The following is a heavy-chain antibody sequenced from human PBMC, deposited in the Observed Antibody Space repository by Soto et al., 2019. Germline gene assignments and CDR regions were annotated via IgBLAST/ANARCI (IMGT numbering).Heavy chain of an antibody. CDR1: GYTFTSYD. CDR2: MNPNSGNT. V-gene: IGHV1-8*01. J-gene: IGHJ3*02. Sequence: AASVKVSCKASGYTFTSYDINWVRQATGQGLEWMGWMNPNSGNTGYAQKFQGRVTMTRNTSISTAYMELSSLRSEDTAVYYCVTSIRDGYNVAFDIWGQGTMVTVSS. CDR3: VTSIRDGYNVAFDI. D-gene: IGHD5-12*01.